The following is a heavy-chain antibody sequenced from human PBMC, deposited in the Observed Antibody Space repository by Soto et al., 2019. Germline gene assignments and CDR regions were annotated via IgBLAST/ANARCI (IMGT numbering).Heavy chain of an antibody. CDR1: GGSISSYY. D-gene: IGHD3-10*01. V-gene: IGHV4-59*01. CDR2: IYYSGST. CDR3: ARHSRVTMVRGVIETNFDY. Sequence: PSETLSLTCTVSGGSISSYYWSWIRQPPGKGLEWIGYIYYSGSTNYNPSLKSRVTISVDTSKNQFSLKLSSVTAADTAVYYCARHSRVTMVRGVIETNFDYWGQGAVVTVSS. J-gene: IGHJ4*02.